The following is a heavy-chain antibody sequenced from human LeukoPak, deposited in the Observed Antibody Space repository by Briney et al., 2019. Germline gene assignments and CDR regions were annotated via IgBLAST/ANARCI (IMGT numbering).Heavy chain of an antibody. CDR3: ASADYYDRSGYYRTRNAFDI. Sequence: PAETLSLTCTVSCGSISSYFWSWSRQPPREGLGWIVYISYRWRTNHTPSLKSRVNISVATSKNQFSLTLRSVTAADTAVYYCASADYYDRSGYYRTRNAFDIWGQGKMVTVSS. CDR1: CGSISSYF. J-gene: IGHJ3*02. D-gene: IGHD3-22*01. CDR2: ISYRWRT. V-gene: IGHV4-59*01.